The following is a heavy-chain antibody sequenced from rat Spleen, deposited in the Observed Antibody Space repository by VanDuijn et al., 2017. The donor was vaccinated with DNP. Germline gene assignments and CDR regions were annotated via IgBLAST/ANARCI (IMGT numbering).Heavy chain of an antibody. Sequence: EVQLVETGGGLVQPGRSLKLSCVASGFTFSSYWMFWIRQAPGMGLEWVASIDPDGGNTYYPDSVKGRFTISRDNAENTMYLQMSSLRSEDTATYYCASWAPIAPLSTSNYWGQGVMVTVSS. CDR3: ASWAPIAPLSTSNY. D-gene: IGHD1-2*01. J-gene: IGHJ2*01. CDR2: IDPDGGNT. CDR1: GFTFSSYW. V-gene: IGHV5-58*01.